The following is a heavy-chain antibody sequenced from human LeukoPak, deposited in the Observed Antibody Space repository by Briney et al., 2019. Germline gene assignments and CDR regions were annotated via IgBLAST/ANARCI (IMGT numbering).Heavy chain of an antibody. CDR2: TYYRSKWYN. D-gene: IGHD3-9*01. V-gene: IGHV6-1*01. CDR3: ARTLRYFDSYYFDY. Sequence: SQTLSLTCAISGDSVSSNSAAWNWIRQSPSRGLEWLGRTYYRSKWYNDYAVSVKSRITINPDTSKNQFSLQLNSVTAADTAVYYCARTLRYFDSYYFDYWGQGTLVTVSS. CDR1: GDSVSSNSAA. J-gene: IGHJ4*02.